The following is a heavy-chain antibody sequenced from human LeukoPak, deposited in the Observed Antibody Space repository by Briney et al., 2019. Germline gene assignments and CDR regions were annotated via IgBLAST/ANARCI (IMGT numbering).Heavy chain of an antibody. V-gene: IGHV4-31*03. CDR2: TYYSGST. J-gene: IGHJ4*02. Sequence: SETPSLTCTVSGGSISSGGYYWSWIRQHPGKGLEWIGYTYYSGSTYYNPSLKSRVTISVDTSKNQFSLKLSSVTAADTAVYYCARDSDPRGLFDYWGQGTLVTVSS. CDR3: ARDSDPRGLFDY. CDR1: GGSISSGGYY.